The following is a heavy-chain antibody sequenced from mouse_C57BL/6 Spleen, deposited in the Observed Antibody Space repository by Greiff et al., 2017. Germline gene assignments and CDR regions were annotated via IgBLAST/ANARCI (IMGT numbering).Heavy chain of an antibody. CDR1: GYTFTSYW. CDR3: ARRGGYYVWYFDV. D-gene: IGHD2-3*01. J-gene: IGHJ1*03. CDR2: IDPSDSYT. Sequence: VQLQQPGAELVMPGASVKLSCKASGYTFTSYWMHWVKQRPGQGLEWIGEIDPSDSYTNYNQKFKGKSTLTVDKSSSTAYMQLSSLTSEDSAVYYCARRGGYYVWYFDVWGTGTTVTVSS. V-gene: IGHV1-69*01.